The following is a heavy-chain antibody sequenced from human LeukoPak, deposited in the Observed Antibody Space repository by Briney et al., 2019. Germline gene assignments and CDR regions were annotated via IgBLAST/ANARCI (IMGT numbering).Heavy chain of an antibody. CDR3: ARDALDYGGNSHFDY. V-gene: IGHV1-69*04. CDR2: IIPILGIA. J-gene: IGHJ4*02. CDR1: GGTFSSYA. Sequence: SVKVSCKASGGTFSSYAISWVRQAPGQGLEWMGRIIPILGIANYAQKFQGRVTITAGKSTSTAYMELSSLRSEDTAVYYCARDALDYGGNSHFDYWGQGTLVTVSS. D-gene: IGHD4-17*01.